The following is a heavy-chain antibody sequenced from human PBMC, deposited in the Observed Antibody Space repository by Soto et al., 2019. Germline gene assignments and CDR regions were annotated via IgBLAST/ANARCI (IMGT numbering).Heavy chain of an antibody. D-gene: IGHD6-13*01. V-gene: IGHV4-59*01. CDR2: IYCSGST. CDR3: ARNMGWGGSWSSPYDAFDI. Sequence: SETLSLTCTVSGGSISSYYWSWIRQPPGKGLEWIGYIYCSGSTNYNPSPKSRVTISVDTSKNQFSLKLSSVTAADTAVYYCARNMGWGGSWSSPYDAFDIWGQGTMVTVSS. CDR1: GGSISSYY. J-gene: IGHJ3*02.